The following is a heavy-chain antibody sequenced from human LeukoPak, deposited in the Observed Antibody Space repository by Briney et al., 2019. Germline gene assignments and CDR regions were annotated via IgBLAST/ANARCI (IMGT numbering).Heavy chain of an antibody. D-gene: IGHD1-26*01. CDR2: ISYDGAIK. CDR1: GFTFRSYA. J-gene: IGHJ3*02. CDR3: AKVGAPGAFDI. V-gene: IGHV3-30-3*01. Sequence: GRSLRLSCSASGFTFRSYAIHWVRQAPGKGLEWVAFISYDGAIKYYADSVKGRFTISRDNSENTLYLQMNSLRAEDTAVYYCAKVGAPGAFDIWGQGTMVTVSS.